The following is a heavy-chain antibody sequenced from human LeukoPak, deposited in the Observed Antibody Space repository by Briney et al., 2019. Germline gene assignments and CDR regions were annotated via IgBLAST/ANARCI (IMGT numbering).Heavy chain of an antibody. CDR1: GFTVSSNY. V-gene: IGHV3-66*01. CDR3: ARGIVVVAQLGYYYYYMDV. J-gene: IGHJ6*03. CDR2: IYSGGST. D-gene: IGHD2-15*01. Sequence: GGSLRLSCAASGFTVSSNYMSWVRQAPGKGLEWVSVIYSGGSTYYADSVKGRFTISRDNSKNTLYLQMNSLRAEDTAVYYCARGIVVVAQLGYYYYYMDVWGKGTTVTISS.